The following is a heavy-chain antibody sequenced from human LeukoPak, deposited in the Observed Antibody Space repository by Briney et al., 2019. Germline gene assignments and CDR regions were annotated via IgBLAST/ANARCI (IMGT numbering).Heavy chain of an antibody. J-gene: IGHJ4*02. V-gene: IGHV5-51*01. Sequence: EESLKISCKGSGYSFTSYWIGWVRQMPGKGLEWMGIIYPGDSDTRYSPSFQGQVTISADKSISTAYLQWSSLKASDTAMYYCARHVGYYDSSGYFQLYYFDYWGQGTLVTVSS. CDR2: IYPGDSDT. CDR1: GYSFTSYW. D-gene: IGHD3-22*01. CDR3: ARHVGYYDSSGYFQLYYFDY.